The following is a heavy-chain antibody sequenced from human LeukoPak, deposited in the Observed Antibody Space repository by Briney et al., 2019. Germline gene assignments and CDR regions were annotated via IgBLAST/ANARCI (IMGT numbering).Heavy chain of an antibody. V-gene: IGHV3-74*03. CDR2: ISPEGSGT. J-gene: IGHJ6*02. Sequence: PGGSLGLSCAASGFSLSGYWMHWVRQAPGKGLVWVSRISPEGSGTTYADSVKGRFTISRDTAKNTVYLQMNSLRDEDAAVYHCTRVQAGRSGLMDVWGRGTTVTVSS. CDR1: GFSLSGYW. D-gene: IGHD2-8*02. CDR3: TRVQAGRSGLMDV.